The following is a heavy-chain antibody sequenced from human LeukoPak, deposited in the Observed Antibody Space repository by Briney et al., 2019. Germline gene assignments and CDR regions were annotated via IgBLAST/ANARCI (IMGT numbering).Heavy chain of an antibody. V-gene: IGHV3-23*01. CDR3: ATTRPYGTTWAGAFED. CDR2: VTSRRGT. J-gene: IGHJ4*01. Sequence: GGSLRLSCEASEFTLSTHGLSWVRQAPGKRLEWVSTVTSRRGTHYTDSVQGRFITSRDNSENTFVLEMNSLRAEDTAVYYCATTRPYGTTWAGAFEDWGQGTPVTVSS. CDR1: EFTLSTHG. D-gene: IGHD6-19*01.